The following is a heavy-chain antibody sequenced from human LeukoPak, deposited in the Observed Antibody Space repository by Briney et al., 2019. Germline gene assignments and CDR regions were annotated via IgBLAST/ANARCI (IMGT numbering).Heavy chain of an antibody. J-gene: IGHJ4*02. CDR2: IYHSGST. V-gene: IGHV4-30-2*01. CDR1: GGSISSGGYY. D-gene: IGHD6-13*01. CDR3: ARGRPGIAEYFDY. Sequence: SETLSLTCTVSGGSISSGGYYWSWIRQPPGKGLEWIGYIYHSGSTYYNPSLKSRVTISVDRSKNQFSLKLSSVTAADTAVYYCARGRPGIAEYFDYWGQGTLVTVSS.